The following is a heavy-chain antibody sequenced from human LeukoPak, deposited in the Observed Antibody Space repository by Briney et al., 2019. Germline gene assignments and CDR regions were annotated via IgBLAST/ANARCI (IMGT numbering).Heavy chain of an antibody. CDR3: ARGRYDYIWGSYRYTGGYYFDY. CDR2: IKQDGSEK. D-gene: IGHD3-16*02. J-gene: IGHJ4*02. V-gene: IGHV3-7*01. Sequence: PGGSLRLSCAASGFTFSSYAMSWVRQAPGKGLEWVANIKQDGSEKYYVDSVKGRFTISRDNAKNSLYLQMNSLRAEDTAVYYCARGRYDYIWGSYRYTGGYYFDYWGQGTLVTVSS. CDR1: GFTFSSYA.